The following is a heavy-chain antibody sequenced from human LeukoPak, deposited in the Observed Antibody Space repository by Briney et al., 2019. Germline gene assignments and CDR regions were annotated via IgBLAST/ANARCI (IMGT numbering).Heavy chain of an antibody. CDR1: GGSIGSYY. Sequence: SETLSLTCTVSGGSIGSYYWSWIRQPPGKGLEWIGFIYYSGSSNYNPSLKSRVTISVDTSKNQFSLKLGSVTAADMAVYYCARHALYGLRPGYYYFDYWGQGTLVTVSS. V-gene: IGHV4-59*08. D-gene: IGHD2-8*01. CDR2: IYYSGSS. J-gene: IGHJ4*02. CDR3: ARHALYGLRPGYYYFDY.